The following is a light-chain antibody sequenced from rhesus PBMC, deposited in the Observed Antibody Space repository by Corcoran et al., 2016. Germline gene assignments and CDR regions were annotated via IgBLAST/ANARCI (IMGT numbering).Light chain of an antibody. J-gene: IGKJ1*01. CDR1: QGITND. CDR3: QHYYSTPRT. CDR2: EAS. Sequence: DIQMTQSPSSLSASVGDRVTITCRASQGITNDLAWYQQKPGETPKLLIYEASSLQSGIPSRVRGSGSGTDFTLTISSLQSEDFATYYCQHYYSTPRTFGQGTKVEIK. V-gene: IGKV1-25*01.